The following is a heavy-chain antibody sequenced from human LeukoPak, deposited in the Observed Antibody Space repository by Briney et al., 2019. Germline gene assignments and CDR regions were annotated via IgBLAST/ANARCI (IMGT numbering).Heavy chain of an antibody. D-gene: IGHD6-13*01. CDR2: ISGSGGST. V-gene: IGHV3-23*01. CDR3: ANEEQLVPNY. CDR1: GFTFSNYA. Sequence: QPGGSLRLSCGASGFTFSNYAMSWVRQAPGKGLEWVSGISGSGGSTYYADSVKGRFTISRDNSKNTLYLQMNSLRAEDTAVYYCANEEQLVPNYWGQETLVTVSS. J-gene: IGHJ4*02.